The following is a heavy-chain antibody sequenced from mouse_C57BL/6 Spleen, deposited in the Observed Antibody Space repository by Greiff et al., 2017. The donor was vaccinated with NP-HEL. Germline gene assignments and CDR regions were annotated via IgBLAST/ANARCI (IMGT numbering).Heavy chain of an antibody. Sequence: VQLQQSGPELVKPGASVKISCKASGYAFSSSWMNWVKQRPGKGLEWIGRIYPGDGDTNYNGKFKGKATLTADKSSSTAYMQLSSLTSEDSAVYVCARWGGSSFYAMDYWGQGTSVTVSS. CDR1: GYAFSSSW. D-gene: IGHD1-1*01. CDR2: IYPGDGDT. J-gene: IGHJ4*01. CDR3: ARWGGSSFYAMDY. V-gene: IGHV1-82*01.